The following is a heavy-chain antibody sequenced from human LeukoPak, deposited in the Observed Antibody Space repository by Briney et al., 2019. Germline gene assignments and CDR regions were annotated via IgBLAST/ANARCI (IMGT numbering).Heavy chain of an antibody. CDR3: AREASGYDLRYYYGMDV. Sequence: GGSLRLSCAASGFTFSSYDMHWVRQATGKGLEWVSAIGTAGDTYYPGSVEGRFTISRENAKNSLYLQMNSLRAGDTAVYYCAREASGYDLRYYYGMDVWGQGTTVTVSS. CDR1: GFTFSSYD. V-gene: IGHV3-13*01. D-gene: IGHD5-12*01. J-gene: IGHJ6*02. CDR2: IGTAGDT.